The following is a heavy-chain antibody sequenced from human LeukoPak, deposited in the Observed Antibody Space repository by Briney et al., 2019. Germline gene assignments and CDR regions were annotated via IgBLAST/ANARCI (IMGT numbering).Heavy chain of an antibody. D-gene: IGHD3-3*01. Sequence: GSLRLSCAASGFTFSSYGMHWVRQAPGKGLEWVAFIRYDGSNKYYADSVKGRFTISRDNSKNTLYLQMNSLRAEDTAVYYCAKDREWLSNWLDPWGQGTLVTVSS. J-gene: IGHJ5*02. CDR3: AKDREWLSNWLDP. CDR2: IRYDGSNK. CDR1: GFTFSSYG. V-gene: IGHV3-30*02.